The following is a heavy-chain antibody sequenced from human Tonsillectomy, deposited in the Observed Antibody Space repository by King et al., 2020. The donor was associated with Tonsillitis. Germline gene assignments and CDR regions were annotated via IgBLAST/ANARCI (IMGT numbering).Heavy chain of an antibody. V-gene: IGHV3-23*04. J-gene: IGHJ4*02. CDR3: AKRVSGNFGSCDY. CDR1: GFTFSSYA. Sequence: VQLVESGGGLVQPGESLRLSCAASGFTFSSYAMNWVRQAPGKGLEWVSSISSSGVNTYYADSVKGRFTISRDISRNTLYLQMNSLRAEDTAIYYCAKRVSGNFGSCDYWGQGTLVSVSS. CDR2: ISSSGVNT. D-gene: IGHD3-10*01.